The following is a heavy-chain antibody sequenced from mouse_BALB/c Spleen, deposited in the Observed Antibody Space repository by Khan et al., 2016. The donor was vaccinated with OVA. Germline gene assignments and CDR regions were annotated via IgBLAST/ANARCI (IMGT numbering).Heavy chain of an antibody. CDR1: GFTFSSYV. CDR3: TREAYRYDEYYFDY. Sequence: EVQLQESGGGSVKPGGSLKLSCVVSGFTFSSYVMSWVRQTPEKRLEWVASISSGGSTYYPDSVKGRFTISRDNARNIVYLQMSSLRSEDMAMYLSTREAYRYDEYYFDYWGQGTTLTVSS. V-gene: IGHV5-6-5*01. CDR2: ISSGGST. D-gene: IGHD2-14*01. J-gene: IGHJ2*01.